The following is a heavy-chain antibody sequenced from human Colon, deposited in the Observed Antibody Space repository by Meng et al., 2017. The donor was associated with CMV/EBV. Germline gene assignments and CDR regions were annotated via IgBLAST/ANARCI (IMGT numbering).Heavy chain of an antibody. CDR3: ARGRTNFDY. CDR1: GGSVSRGGHF. Sequence: GSLRLSCTVSGGSVSRGGHFWSWIRQPPGKGLEWIGYIFYSGNTDYNPSLKSRITMSIDTSKDQFSLNLTSVTAADTALYFCARGRTNFDYWGQGTLVTVSS. CDR2: IFYSGNT. V-gene: IGHV4-61*08. J-gene: IGHJ4*02.